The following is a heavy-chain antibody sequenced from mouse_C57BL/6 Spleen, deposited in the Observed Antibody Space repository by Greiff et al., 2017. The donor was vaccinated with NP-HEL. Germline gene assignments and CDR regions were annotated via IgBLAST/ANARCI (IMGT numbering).Heavy chain of an antibody. CDR3: ARGGVATDYAMDY. D-gene: IGHD1-1*01. CDR1: GYAFSSYW. V-gene: IGHV1-80*01. CDR2: IYPGDGDT. J-gene: IGHJ4*01. Sequence: VQLQQSGAELVKPGASVKISCKASGYAFSSYWMNWVKQRPGKGLEWIGQIYPGDGDTNYNGKFKGKATLTADKSSSTAYMQLSSLTSEDSAVYFCARGGVATDYAMDYWGQGTSVTVSS.